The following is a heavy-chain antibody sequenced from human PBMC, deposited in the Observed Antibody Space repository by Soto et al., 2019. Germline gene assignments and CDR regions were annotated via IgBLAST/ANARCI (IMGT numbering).Heavy chain of an antibody. Sequence: GGSLRLSCAASGFTFSSHGMSWVRQVPGKGLEWVAALSSNGAVTHYADSMRDRFTISRVNSANTIFLQMNSLRVEDSAVYFCAKASDGGWPYYFDSWGQGALVTVSS. J-gene: IGHJ4*02. D-gene: IGHD2-15*01. V-gene: IGHV3-23*01. CDR2: LSSNGAVT. CDR3: AKASDGGWPYYFDS. CDR1: GFTFSSHG.